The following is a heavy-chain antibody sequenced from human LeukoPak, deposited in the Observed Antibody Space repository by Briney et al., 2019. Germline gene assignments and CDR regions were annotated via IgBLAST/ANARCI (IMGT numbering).Heavy chain of an antibody. CDR3: ARSSYDIWAPFDY. V-gene: IGHV1-69*05. J-gene: IGHJ4*02. CDR2: IIPIFGTA. D-gene: IGHD3-9*01. Sequence: ASVNVSSKASRGTFSSYAISWVRQAPGQGLEWMGGIIPIFGTANYAQKFQGRVTITTDESTSTAYMELSSLRFEDTAVYYCARSSYDIWAPFDYWGQGTLVTVSS. CDR1: RGTFSSYA.